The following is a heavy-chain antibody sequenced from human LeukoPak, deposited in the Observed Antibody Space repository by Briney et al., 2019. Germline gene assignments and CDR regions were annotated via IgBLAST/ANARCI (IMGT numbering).Heavy chain of an antibody. V-gene: IGHV4-34*01. D-gene: IGHD3-22*01. J-gene: IGHJ4*02. Sequence: SETLSLTCAVYGGSFSGYYWSWIRQPPGKGLEWIGEINHSGSTNYNPSLKSRVTISVDTSKNQFSLKLSSVTAADTAVYYCARGPHTYYYDSSGYSSHYYFDYWGQGTLVTVSS. CDR1: GGSFSGYY. CDR2: INHSGST. CDR3: ARGPHTYYYDSSGYSSHYYFDY.